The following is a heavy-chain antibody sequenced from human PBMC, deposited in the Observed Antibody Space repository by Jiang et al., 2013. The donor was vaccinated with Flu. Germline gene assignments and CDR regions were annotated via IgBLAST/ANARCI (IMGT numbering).Heavy chain of an antibody. Sequence: GLVKPSETLSLTCTVSGGSISSSSYYWGWIRQPPGKRLEWIGSIYYSGSTYYNPSLKSRVTISVDTPKNQFSLKLTSVTAADTAVYYCAIGEHFDYWGQGTLVTVSS. V-gene: IGHV4-39*01. CDR1: GGSISSSSYY. CDR3: AIGEHFDY. CDR2: IYYSGST. J-gene: IGHJ4*02. D-gene: IGHD1-26*01.